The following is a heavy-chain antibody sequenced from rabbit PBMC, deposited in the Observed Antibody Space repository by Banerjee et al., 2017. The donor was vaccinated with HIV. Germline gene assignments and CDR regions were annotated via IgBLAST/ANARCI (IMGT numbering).Heavy chain of an antibody. D-gene: IGHD4-1*01. Sequence: QEQLKETGGGLVQPGGSLTLSCKASGFSLSAYYIQWVRQAPGKGLEWIACINTSSGSTVYATWAKGRFTISRTSSTTVSLQMTSLTAADTATYFCARDLAGVIGWNFDLWGQGTLVTVS. CDR1: GFSLSAYY. CDR2: INTSSGST. CDR3: ARDLAGVIGWNFDL. J-gene: IGHJ4*01. V-gene: IGHV1S45*01.